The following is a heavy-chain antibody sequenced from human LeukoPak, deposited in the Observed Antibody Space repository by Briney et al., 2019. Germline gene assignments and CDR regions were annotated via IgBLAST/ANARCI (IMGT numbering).Heavy chain of an antibody. D-gene: IGHD6-19*01. J-gene: IGHJ4*02. CDR1: GFPFSSYA. Sequence: PGGSLRLSCAASGFPFSSYAMHWVRQAPGKGLEWVAVISYDGSNKYYADSVKGRFTISRDDSENTLYLQMNSLRAEDTAIYYCAKGPYSSGWSHLDYWGQGTLVTVSS. V-gene: IGHV3-30*04. CDR3: AKGPYSSGWSHLDY. CDR2: ISYDGSNK.